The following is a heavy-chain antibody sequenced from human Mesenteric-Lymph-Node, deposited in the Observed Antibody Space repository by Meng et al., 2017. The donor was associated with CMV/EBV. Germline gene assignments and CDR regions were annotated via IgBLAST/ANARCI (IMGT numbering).Heavy chain of an antibody. CDR2: ISYDGSNK. Sequence: GESLKISCAASGFTFSSYWMSWVRQAPGKGLEWVAVISYDGSNKYYADSVKGRFTISRDNSKNTLYLQMNSLRAEDTAVYYCAKGFDSSGYYYGPADYWGQGTLVTVSS. CDR3: AKGFDSSGYYYGPADY. V-gene: IGHV3-30*18. CDR1: GFTFSSYW. D-gene: IGHD3-22*01. J-gene: IGHJ4*02.